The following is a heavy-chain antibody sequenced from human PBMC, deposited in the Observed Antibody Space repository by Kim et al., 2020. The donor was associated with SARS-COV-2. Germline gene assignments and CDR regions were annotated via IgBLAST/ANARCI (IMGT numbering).Heavy chain of an antibody. CDR1: GGSISSSSYY. V-gene: IGHV4-39*07. J-gene: IGHJ5*02. D-gene: IGHD6-13*01. Sequence: SETLSLTCTVSGGSISSSSYYWGWIRQPPGKGLEWIGSIYYSGSTYYNPSLKSRVTISVDTSKNQFSLKLSSVTAADTAVYYCARVEAAAADPWGQGTLVTVSS. CDR3: ARVEAAAADP. CDR2: IYYSGST.